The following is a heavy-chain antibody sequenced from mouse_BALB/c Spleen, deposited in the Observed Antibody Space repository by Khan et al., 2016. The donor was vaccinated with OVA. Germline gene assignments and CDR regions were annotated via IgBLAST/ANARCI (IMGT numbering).Heavy chain of an antibody. D-gene: IGHD2-14*01. CDR2: INPYNDGT. V-gene: IGHV1S136*01. Sequence: VQLQQPGPELVKPGASVKMSCKASGYTFTRYVMHWVKQKPGQGLEWIGYINPYNDGTKYNEKFKGKATLTLDKSSSTAYMELSSLTSEDSAVYYCVRPGNRYERVFDYWGQGTTLTVSS. J-gene: IGHJ2*01. CDR3: VRPGNRYERVFDY. CDR1: GYTFTRYV.